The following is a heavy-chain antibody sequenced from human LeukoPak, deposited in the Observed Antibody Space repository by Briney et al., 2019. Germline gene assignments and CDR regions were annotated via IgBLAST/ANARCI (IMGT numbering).Heavy chain of an antibody. CDR3: ARDDIGSGSYSYYYMDV. Sequence: GSLRLSCAASGFTFSSYSMNWVRQAPGKGLEWVSYISSSSSTIYYADSVKGRFTISRDNAKNSLYLQMNSLRAEDTAVYYCARDDIGSGSYSYYYMDVWGKGTTVTVSS. J-gene: IGHJ6*03. D-gene: IGHD1-26*01. CDR2: ISSSSSTI. V-gene: IGHV3-48*04. CDR1: GFTFSSYS.